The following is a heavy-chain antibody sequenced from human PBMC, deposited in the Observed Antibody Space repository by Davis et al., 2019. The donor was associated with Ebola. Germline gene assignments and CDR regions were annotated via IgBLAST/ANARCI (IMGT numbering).Heavy chain of an antibody. CDR1: GGSISSYY. CDR2: IYYSGST. V-gene: IGHV4-59*01. Sequence: PSETLSLTCTVSGGSISSYYWSWIRQPPGKGLEWIGYIYYSGSTNYNPSLKSRVTISVDTSKNQFSLKLSSVTAADTAVYYCARAHYDFWSGYHIDYWGQGTLVTVSS. CDR3: ARAHYDFWSGYHIDY. D-gene: IGHD3-3*01. J-gene: IGHJ4*02.